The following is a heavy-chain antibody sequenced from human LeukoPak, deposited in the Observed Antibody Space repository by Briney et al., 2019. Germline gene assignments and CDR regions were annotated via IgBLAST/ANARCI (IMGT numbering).Heavy chain of an antibody. J-gene: IGHJ5*02. V-gene: IGHV4-59*01. D-gene: IGHD3-10*01. CDR3: ARGGYYGSGNDFRFDP. Sequence: SETLSLTCTVSGGSISSYYWSWIRQPPGKGLEWIGYIYYSGSTNYKPSLKSRFTISVDTSKNQFSLKLSSVTAADTAVYYCARGGYYGSGNDFRFDPWGQGTLVTVSS. CDR1: GGSISSYY. CDR2: IYYSGST.